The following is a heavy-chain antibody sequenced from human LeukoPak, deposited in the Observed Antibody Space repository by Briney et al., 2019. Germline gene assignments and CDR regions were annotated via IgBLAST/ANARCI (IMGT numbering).Heavy chain of an antibody. CDR1: GFTFSSYW. J-gene: IGHJ4*02. Sequence: GGSLRLSCAASGFTFSSYWMSWVRQAPGKGLEGVANINQDGSEKYYVDSVKGRFTISRDNAKNSLYLQMNSLRAEDTAVYYCASSGSPAAPFDYWGQGTLVTVSS. CDR3: ASSGSPAAPFDY. CDR2: INQDGSEK. V-gene: IGHV3-7*03. D-gene: IGHD3-10*01.